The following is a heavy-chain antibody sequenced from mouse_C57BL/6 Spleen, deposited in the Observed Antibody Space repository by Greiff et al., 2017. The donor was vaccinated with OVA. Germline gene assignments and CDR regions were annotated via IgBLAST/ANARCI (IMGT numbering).Heavy chain of an antibody. Sequence: QVQLKQPGAELVKPGASVKLSCKASGYTFTSYWMHWVKQRPGQGLEWIGIIHPNSGSTNYNEKFKSKATLTVDKSSSTAYMQLSSLTSEDSAVYYCAAQATTEGYWGQGTTLTVSS. J-gene: IGHJ2*01. D-gene: IGHD3-2*02. CDR2: IHPNSGST. CDR3: AAQATTEGY. CDR1: GYTFTSYW. V-gene: IGHV1-64*01.